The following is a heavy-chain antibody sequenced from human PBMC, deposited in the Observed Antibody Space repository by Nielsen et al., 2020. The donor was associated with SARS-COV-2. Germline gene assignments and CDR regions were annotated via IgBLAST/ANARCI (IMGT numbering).Heavy chain of an antibody. J-gene: IGHJ4*02. CDR2: IYYSGST. CDR3: ARVGVAMIVAY. D-gene: IGHD3-22*01. CDR1: GGSINSYY. V-gene: IGHV4-59*01. Sequence: SETLPLTCTVSGGSINSYYWSWIRQPPGKGLEWIGYIYYSGSTNYNPSLKSRVTISVDTSKNQFSLKLSSVTAADTAVYYCARVGVAMIVAYWGQGTLVTVSS.